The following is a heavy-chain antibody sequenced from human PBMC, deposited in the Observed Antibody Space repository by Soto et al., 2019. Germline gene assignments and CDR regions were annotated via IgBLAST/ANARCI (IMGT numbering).Heavy chain of an antibody. J-gene: IGHJ5*02. CDR1: GFTFSDYY. CDR3: ARAAGWFDP. Sequence: QVQLVESGGDLVKPGGSLRLSCAPSGFTFSDYYMSWLRQAPGKGLEWVSYISSSGNTIYYADSVRGRFTISRDNAKNSLYLQMNRLRAEDTAVYYCARAAGWFDPWGQGTLVTVSS. V-gene: IGHV3-11*01. CDR2: ISSSGNTI.